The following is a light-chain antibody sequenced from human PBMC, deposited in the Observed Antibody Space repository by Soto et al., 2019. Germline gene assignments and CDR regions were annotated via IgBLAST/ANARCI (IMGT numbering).Light chain of an antibody. CDR3: QQYYNTTPYT. CDR1: QSVLYSSNNKNY. Sequence: DIVMTQSPDSLAVSLGERATINCKSSQSVLYSSNNKNYLAWYQQKTGQPPKLLIYWASTRESGVPDRFSGSGSGTDFTLTIRSLQPEDVAVYYCQQYYNTTPYTFGQGTKLEIK. V-gene: IGKV4-1*01. J-gene: IGKJ2*01. CDR2: WAS.